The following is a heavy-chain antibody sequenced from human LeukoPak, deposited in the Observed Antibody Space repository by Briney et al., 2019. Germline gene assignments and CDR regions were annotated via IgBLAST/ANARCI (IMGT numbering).Heavy chain of an antibody. CDR3: AHSHYYDSFDY. CDR2: IYWNDDK. V-gene: IGHV2-5*01. D-gene: IGHD3-22*01. Sequence: SGPTLVKPTQTLTLTCTFSGFSLSTSGVGVGWIRQPPGKALEWLALIYWNDDKRFSPSLTSRLTVTKDTSKNQVVLTMTNMDPVDTATYYCAHSHYYDSFDYWGQGTLVTVSS. J-gene: IGHJ4*02. CDR1: GFSLSTSGVG.